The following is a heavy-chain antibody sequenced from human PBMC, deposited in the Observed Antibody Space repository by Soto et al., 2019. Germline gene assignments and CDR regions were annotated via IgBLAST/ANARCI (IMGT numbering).Heavy chain of an antibody. CDR1: GFTFSSFS. CDR3: VKRRGGATYDFFD. J-gene: IGHJ4*02. CDR2: MSSDGGRI. D-gene: IGHD3-3*01. V-gene: IGHV3-64D*06. Sequence: PGGSLRLSCSASGFTFSSFSMHWVRQSPGKGLEYVSHMSSDGGRIYYADSVKGRFTISRDNSKNMLYLQMSSLRPDDSAVYYCVKRRGGATYDFFDWGQGTQVTVS.